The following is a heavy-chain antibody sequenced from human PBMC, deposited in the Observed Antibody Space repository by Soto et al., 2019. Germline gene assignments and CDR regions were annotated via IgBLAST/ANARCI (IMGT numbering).Heavy chain of an antibody. CDR2: MYNTGST. J-gene: IGHJ6*02. V-gene: IGHV4-59*01. D-gene: IGHD2-21*02. Sequence: QVQLQESGPGLVKPSETLSLTCTVSGGSISRYYWSWIRQPPGQGLEWIGYMYNTGSTVYNPSFKSRATISVATSTNRFSLKLKSVTAADTAVYYCARDLWGYCGTDCYPLDVWGQGTTVTVSS. CDR3: ARDLWGYCGTDCYPLDV. CDR1: GGSISRYY.